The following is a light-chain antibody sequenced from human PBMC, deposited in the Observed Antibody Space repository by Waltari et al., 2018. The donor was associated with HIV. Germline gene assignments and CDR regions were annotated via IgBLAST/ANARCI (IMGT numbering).Light chain of an antibody. V-gene: IGLV3-19*01. J-gene: IGLJ3*02. CDR2: DRN. Sequence: SSELAQDPAVSVALGQTVRITCQGASVRTYYASWYQQKPGQAPVLVFYDRNNRPSGIPDRFSGSTSGDTASLTITGAQAEDEADYYCNSRDTIGHWFFGGGTKVTVL. CDR3: NSRDTIGHWF. CDR1: SVRTYY.